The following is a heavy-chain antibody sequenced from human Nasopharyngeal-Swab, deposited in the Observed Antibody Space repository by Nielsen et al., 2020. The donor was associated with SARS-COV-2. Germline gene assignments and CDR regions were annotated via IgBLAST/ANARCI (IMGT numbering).Heavy chain of an antibody. V-gene: IGHV3-7*01. CDR2: IKQDGSEK. D-gene: IGHD3-10*01. CDR3: ARDFYGSGSYYNAYGMDV. Sequence: VRQAPGKGLEWVANIKQDGSEKYYVDSVKGRFTISRDNAKNSLYLQMNSLRAEDTAVYYCARDFYGSGSYYNAYGMDVWGQGPRSPSP. J-gene: IGHJ6*02.